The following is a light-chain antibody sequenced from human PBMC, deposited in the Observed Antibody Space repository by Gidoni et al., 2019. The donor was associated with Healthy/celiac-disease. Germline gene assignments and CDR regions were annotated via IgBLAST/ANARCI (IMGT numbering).Light chain of an antibody. V-gene: IGKV1-5*01. Sequence: DIQMTQSPSTLSASVGDRVTITCRASQSISSWLAWYQQKPGKAAKLLIYDASSLESGVPSRFSGSGSGTEFTLTISSLQPDDFATYYCQQYNSYPYNFXQXTKLEIK. J-gene: IGKJ2*01. CDR3: QQYNSYPYN. CDR2: DAS. CDR1: QSISSW.